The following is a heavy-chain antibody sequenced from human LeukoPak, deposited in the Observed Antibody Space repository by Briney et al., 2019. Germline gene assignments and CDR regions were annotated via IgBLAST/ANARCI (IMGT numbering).Heavy chain of an antibody. D-gene: IGHD6-19*01. CDR2: ISGSGGST. Sequence: PGGSLRLSCAASGFTFSSYAMSWVRQAPGKGLEWVSAISGSGGSTYYADSVKGRFTISRDNSKNTLYLQMNSLKTEDTAVYYCTSSIAVAGTHYFDYWGQGTLVTVSS. J-gene: IGHJ4*02. CDR3: TSSIAVAGTHYFDY. V-gene: IGHV3-23*01. CDR1: GFTFSSYA.